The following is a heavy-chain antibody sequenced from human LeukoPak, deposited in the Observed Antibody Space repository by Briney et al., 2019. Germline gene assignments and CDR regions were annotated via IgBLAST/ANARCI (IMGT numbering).Heavy chain of an antibody. Sequence: PGGSLRLSCAASGFTFSSYGMHWVRQAPGKGLEWVAFIRYDGSNKYYADSVKGRFTISRDNSKNTLYLQMNSLRAEDTAVYYCAKDLGRPPRVGGIVGRESRGVRHFDYWGQGTLVTVSS. J-gene: IGHJ4*02. CDR2: IRYDGSNK. V-gene: IGHV3-30*02. CDR1: GFTFSSYG. CDR3: AKDLGRPPRVGGIVGRESRGVRHFDY. D-gene: IGHD3-22*01.